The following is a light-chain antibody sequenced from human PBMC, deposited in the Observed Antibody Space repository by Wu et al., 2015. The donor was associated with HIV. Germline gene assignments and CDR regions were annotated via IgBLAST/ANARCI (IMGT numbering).Light chain of an antibody. CDR3: QQYQNWPPWT. CDR2: GAS. CDR1: QIVTDNY. J-gene: IGKJ1*01. V-gene: IGKV3-20*01. Sequence: VVLTQFPGTLSLSPGERATLSCKASQIVTDNYLAWYLQRPGQPPRLLIYGASNRATGISDRLSGSVSGTNFTLIITSLQSEDFAVYYCQQYQNWPPWTFGQGTKVEIK.